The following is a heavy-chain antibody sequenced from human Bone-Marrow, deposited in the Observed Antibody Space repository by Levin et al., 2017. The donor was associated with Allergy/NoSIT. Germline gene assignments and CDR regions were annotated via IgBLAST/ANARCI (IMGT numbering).Heavy chain of an antibody. D-gene: IGHD3-10*01. CDR1: GFTVSSNY. V-gene: IGHV3-53*01. Sequence: PGGSLRLSCAASGFTVSSNYMSWVRQAPGKGLEWVSVIYSGGSTYYADSVKGRFTISRDNSKNTLYLQMNSLRAEDTAVYYCARWVLGEANDYWGQGTLVTVSS. CDR2: IYSGGST. J-gene: IGHJ4*02. CDR3: ARWVLGEANDY.